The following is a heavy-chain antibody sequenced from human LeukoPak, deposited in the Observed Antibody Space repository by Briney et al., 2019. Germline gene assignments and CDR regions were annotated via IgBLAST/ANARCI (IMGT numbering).Heavy chain of an antibody. CDR3: AKDRPQGGLGY. CDR2: ISYDGSNK. CDR1: GFTFSSYG. J-gene: IGHJ4*02. Sequence: PGRSLRLSCAASGFTFSSYGMHWVREAPGKGLEWVAVISYDGSNKYYADSVKGRFTISGDNSKNTLYLQMNSLRAEDTAVYYCAKDRPQGGLGYWGQGTLDTVSS. V-gene: IGHV3-30*18. D-gene: IGHD7-27*01.